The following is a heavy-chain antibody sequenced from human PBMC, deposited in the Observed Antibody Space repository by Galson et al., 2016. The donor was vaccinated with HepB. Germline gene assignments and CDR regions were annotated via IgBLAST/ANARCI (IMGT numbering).Heavy chain of an antibody. Sequence: SLRLSCAASGFTFSSYVMSWVRQAPGKGLEWVSAIGGSGSGTYYADSVKGRFTISRNNAKNSLYLQMKSLRDEDTAVYFCARTSYSYDTSDYSEAIYFDYWGQGTLVSVSS. CDR3: ARTSYSYDTSDYSEAIYFDY. D-gene: IGHD3-16*01. V-gene: IGHV3-23*01. CDR2: IGGSGSGT. CDR1: GFTFSSYV. J-gene: IGHJ4*02.